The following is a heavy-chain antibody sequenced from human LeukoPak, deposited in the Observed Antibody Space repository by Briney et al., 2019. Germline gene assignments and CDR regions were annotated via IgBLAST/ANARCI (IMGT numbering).Heavy chain of an antibody. V-gene: IGHV1-46*01. D-gene: IGHD2-2*01. CDR1: GYTFTDYY. Sequence: GASVKVSCKASGYTFTDYYIHWVRQAPGQGLECMGIINPSGGSTSYAQKFQGRVTMTRDTSITTAYMELSSLRSDDTAVYYCARDVGEYCSSTNCYASHYWGQGTLVTVSS. CDR3: ARDVGEYCSSTNCYASHY. J-gene: IGHJ4*02. CDR2: INPSGGST.